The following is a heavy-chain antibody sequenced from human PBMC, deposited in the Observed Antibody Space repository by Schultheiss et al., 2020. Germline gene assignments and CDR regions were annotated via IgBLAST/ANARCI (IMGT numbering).Heavy chain of an antibody. J-gene: IGHJ4*02. CDR2: ISGSGGST. CDR3: TSPLYYYDSSGYN. CDR1: GFTFSSYA. D-gene: IGHD3-22*01. Sequence: GESLKISCAASGFTFSSYAMSWVRQAPGKGLEWVSAISGSGGSTYYADSVKGRFTISRDNSKNTLYLQMNSLRAEDTAVYYCTSPLYYYDSSGYNWGQGTLVTVSS. V-gene: IGHV3-23*01.